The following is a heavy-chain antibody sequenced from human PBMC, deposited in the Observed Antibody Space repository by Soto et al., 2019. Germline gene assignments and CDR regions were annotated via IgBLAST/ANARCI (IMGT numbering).Heavy chain of an antibody. J-gene: IGHJ4*02. D-gene: IGHD2-2*01. CDR3: ASVPIWCGSSSCYTEGFDS. V-gene: IGHV3-23*01. CDR2: ISAGGSDT. Sequence: EVQLLDSGGGWVQPGGSLRLSCVASGFVFSDYAMSWVRQAPGKGLEWVSAISAGGSDTYYADSVKGRFTVSRANSKHTLYLQMNTLRAEDTAIYYCASVPIWCGSSSCYTEGFDSWGQGTLVTVSS. CDR1: GFVFSDYA.